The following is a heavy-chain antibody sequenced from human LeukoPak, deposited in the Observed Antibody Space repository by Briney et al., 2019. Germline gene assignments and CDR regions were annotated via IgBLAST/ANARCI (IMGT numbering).Heavy chain of an antibody. V-gene: IGHV3-48*04. CDR1: GFTFSSYS. D-gene: IGHD3-22*01. CDR2: ISSSSSTL. Sequence: PGGSLRLSCAASGFTFSSYSMNWVRQAPGKGLEWVSYISSSSSTLYYADSVKGRFTISRDNAKNSLYLQMNSLRAEDTAVYYCARDLSFSDSSGYYYYYYYMDVWGKGTTVTVSS. J-gene: IGHJ6*03. CDR3: ARDLSFSDSSGYYYYYYYMDV.